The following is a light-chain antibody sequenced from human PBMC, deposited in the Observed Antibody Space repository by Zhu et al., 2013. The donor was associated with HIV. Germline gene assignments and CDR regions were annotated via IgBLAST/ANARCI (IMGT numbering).Light chain of an antibody. CDR2: EVS. V-gene: IGLV2-14*01. Sequence: QSALTQPASVSGSPGQSIAISCTGTSSDVGAYKFVSWYQHHPGKAPKLMIYEVSNRPSGVPDRFSGSKSGTSASLAITGLQAEDEADYYCQSYDSTTLYVFGTGTKVTVL. CDR1: SSDVGAYKF. CDR3: QSYDSTTLYV. J-gene: IGLJ1*01.